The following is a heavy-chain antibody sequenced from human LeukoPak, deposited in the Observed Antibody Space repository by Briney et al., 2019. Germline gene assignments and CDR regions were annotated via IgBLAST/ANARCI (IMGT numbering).Heavy chain of an antibody. J-gene: IGHJ3*02. V-gene: IGHV4-61*02. D-gene: IGHD3-9*01. CDR3: ARESLFDWLLLDAFDI. Sequence: PSQTLSLTCTVSGGSISSGSYYWSWIRQPAGKGLEWIGRIYTSGSTNYNPSLKSRVTISVDTSKNQFSLKLSSVTAADTAVYYCARESLFDWLLLDAFDIWGQGTMVTVSS. CDR2: IYTSGST. CDR1: GGSISSGSYY.